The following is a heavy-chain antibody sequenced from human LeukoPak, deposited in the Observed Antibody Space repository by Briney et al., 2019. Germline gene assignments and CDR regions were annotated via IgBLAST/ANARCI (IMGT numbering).Heavy chain of an antibody. D-gene: IGHD3-22*01. CDR2: ISGSAGGT. Sequence: GGSLRLSCAVSGITLSNYGMSWVRQAPGKGLERVAGISGSAGGTYYADSVKGRFTVSRDNAKNTLYLQLNNLRAEDTAVYFCAKRGVVIRVILVGLHKEAYHFDSWGQGALVTVSS. CDR3: AKRGVVIRVILVGLHKEAYHFDS. J-gene: IGHJ4*02. CDR1: GITLSNYG. V-gene: IGHV3-23*01.